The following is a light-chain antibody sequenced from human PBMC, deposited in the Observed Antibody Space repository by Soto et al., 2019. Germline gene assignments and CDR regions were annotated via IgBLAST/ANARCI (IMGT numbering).Light chain of an antibody. Sequence: DIQITQSPSTLSGSVGDRVTITCRASQSINTWLAWYQQKPGKAPNLLIYAASSLQSGVPSRFSGSGSGTDFTLTINSLQPEDIATYYCQQTNSFPRTFGQGTKVDIK. CDR3: QQTNSFPRT. CDR2: AAS. J-gene: IGKJ1*01. V-gene: IGKV1-12*01. CDR1: QSINTW.